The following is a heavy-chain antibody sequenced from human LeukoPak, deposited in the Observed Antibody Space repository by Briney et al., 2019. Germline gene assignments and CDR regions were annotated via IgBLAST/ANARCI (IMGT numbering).Heavy chain of an antibody. Sequence: GGSLRLSCAASRFTFNDYTMHWVRQAPGKGLEWVAVTSYDGSSRYYADSVRGRFTISRDNSKNTLYLQMNSLRPEDTAVYYCARGGSGPGSYFVSFDSWGRGTLVTVSS. D-gene: IGHD1-26*01. V-gene: IGHV3-30-3*01. CDR3: ARGGSGPGSYFVSFDS. CDR2: TSYDGSSR. CDR1: RFTFNDYT. J-gene: IGHJ4*02.